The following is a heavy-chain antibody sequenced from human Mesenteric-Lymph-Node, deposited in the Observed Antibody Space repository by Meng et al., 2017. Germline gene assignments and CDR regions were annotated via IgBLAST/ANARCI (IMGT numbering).Heavy chain of an antibody. CDR1: GGSISSGNV. CDR3: AYSGSNYPDY. V-gene: IGHV4-4*02. D-gene: IGHD1-26*01. J-gene: IGHJ4*02. Sequence: QAQLREAGPGPVTPSGTLSLTRAVSGGSISSGNVWSWVRQPPGKGLEWIGKIYHSGTTNYNPSLKSRVTMSVDTSKNQLSLKLSSVTAADTAVYYCAYSGSNYPDYWGQGTLVTVSS. CDR2: IYHSGTT.